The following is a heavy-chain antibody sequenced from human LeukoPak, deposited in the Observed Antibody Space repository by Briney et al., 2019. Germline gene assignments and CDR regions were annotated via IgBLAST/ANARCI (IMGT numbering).Heavy chain of an antibody. Sequence: ESLKISCKGSGYSFTRSWIGWVRQMPGKVLDWMGIIYPGDSETRYSPSFQGQVTISVDKSISTAYLQWSSLKASDTAMYYCARIKIVGTTDGGLFDYWGQGTLVTVSS. CDR1: GYSFTRSW. V-gene: IGHV5-51*01. J-gene: IGHJ4*02. D-gene: IGHD1-26*01. CDR3: ARIKIVGTTDGGLFDY. CDR2: IYPGDSET.